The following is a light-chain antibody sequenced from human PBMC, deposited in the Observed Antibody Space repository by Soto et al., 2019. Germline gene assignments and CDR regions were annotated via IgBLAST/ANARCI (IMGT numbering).Light chain of an antibody. J-gene: IGKJ1*01. Sequence: ILLTRSAGTLSLSPGERATLSCRGSXSATETCLAWYQQKPGQAPRXLIDGXSSRATGSPDRLSGSGSGTDFTLTISRLEPEYFAVYYCHQYGSAPSTFGQGTKVDIK. CDR2: GXS. CDR1: XSATETC. V-gene: IGKV3-20*01. CDR3: HQYGSAPST.